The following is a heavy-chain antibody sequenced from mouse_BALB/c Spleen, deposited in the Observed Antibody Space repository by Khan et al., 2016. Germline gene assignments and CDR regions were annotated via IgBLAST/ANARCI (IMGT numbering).Heavy chain of an antibody. CDR1: GYTFTDYP. CDR2: INTETGKP. J-gene: IGHJ3*01. D-gene: IGHD1-2*01. CDR3: TGINVCPCVG. V-gene: IGHV9-2-1*01. Sequence: QIQLVQSGPELKKPGETVKISCKASGYTFTDYPIHWVKQAPGKGLKWMGWINTETGKPTSTADFEGRFAFSLEISASTAYLQINNLKNEDTATXSFTGINVCPCVGWDRATLVTVAA.